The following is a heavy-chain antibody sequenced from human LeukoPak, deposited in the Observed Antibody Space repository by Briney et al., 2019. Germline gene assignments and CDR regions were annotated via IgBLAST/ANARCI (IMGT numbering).Heavy chain of an antibody. Sequence: GGSLRLSCAVSGFTLSSCAMSWVRQAPGRGLEWVSAISASGGTIHYADSVKGRFTISRDSFKNMLYLQMASLRADDTAVYYCAKGAYGDYVPDYWGQGALVTVSS. CDR3: AKGAYGDYVPDY. CDR2: ISASGGTI. J-gene: IGHJ4*02. V-gene: IGHV3-23*01. D-gene: IGHD4-17*01. CDR1: GFTLSSCA.